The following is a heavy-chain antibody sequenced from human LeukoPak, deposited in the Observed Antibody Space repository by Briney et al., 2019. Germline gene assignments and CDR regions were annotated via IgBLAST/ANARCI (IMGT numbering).Heavy chain of an antibody. CDR2: INPNSGGT. CDR3: ARDPRQQLPSSGYFDY. D-gene: IGHD6-19*01. V-gene: IGHV1-2*06. CDR1: GYTFTGYY. J-gene: IGHJ4*02. Sequence: ASVKVSCQASGYTFTGYYMHWVRQAPGQGLEWMGRINPNSGGTNYAQKFQGGVTMTRDTSISTAYMELSRLRSDDTAVYYCARDPRQQLPSSGYFDYWGQGTLVTVSS.